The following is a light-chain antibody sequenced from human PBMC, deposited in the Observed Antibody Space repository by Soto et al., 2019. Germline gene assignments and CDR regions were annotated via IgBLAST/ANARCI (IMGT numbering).Light chain of an antibody. J-gene: IGLJ2*01. CDR3: TSWTTSTTMI. CDR2: DVN. CDR1: SSDIGAYNF. V-gene: IGLV2-14*03. Sequence: QSVLTQPASVSGSPGQSITISCTGTSSDIGAYNFVSWYQQHPGKAPKLMFYDVNIRPPGVSNRFSGSKSGNTASLTISGLQAEDEADYYCTSWTTSTTMIFGGGTQLTVL.